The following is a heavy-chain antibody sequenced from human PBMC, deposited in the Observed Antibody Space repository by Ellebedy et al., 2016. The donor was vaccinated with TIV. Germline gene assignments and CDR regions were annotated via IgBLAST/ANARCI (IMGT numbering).Heavy chain of an antibody. CDR1: TFTFSTYW. D-gene: IGHD5-12*01. V-gene: IGHV3-7*03. Sequence: GGSLRLXCAASTFTFSTYWMTWVRQAPGKGLEWVANINQAGTDKNYVDSVKGRFTISRDNANKSLYLHMTSLRDEDTAVYYCAKMGDGGYDRFRSYWYFDLWGRGTLVTASS. J-gene: IGHJ2*01. CDR3: AKMGDGGYDRFRSYWYFDL. CDR2: INQAGTDK.